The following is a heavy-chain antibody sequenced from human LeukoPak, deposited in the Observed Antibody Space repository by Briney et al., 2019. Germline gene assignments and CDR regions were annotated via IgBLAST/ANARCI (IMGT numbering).Heavy chain of an antibody. CDR3: ARENDYGDYAGAFDI. J-gene: IGHJ3*02. CDR2: VSGYNGHT. Sequence: ASVKVSCKASGYSFTNYGFSWVRQAPGQGLEWMGWVSGYNGHTKYAQNLQGRVTMTRYTSTGTVYMELRSLRSDDTAVYYCARENDYGDYAGAFDIWGQGTMVTVSA. CDR1: GYSFTNYG. D-gene: IGHD4-17*01. V-gene: IGHV1-18*01.